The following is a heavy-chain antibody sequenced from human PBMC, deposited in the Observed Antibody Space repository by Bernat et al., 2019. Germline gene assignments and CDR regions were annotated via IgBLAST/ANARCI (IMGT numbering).Heavy chain of an antibody. V-gene: IGHV4-39*01. CDR2: IYYSGSI. CDR1: GGSISSSSYY. J-gene: IGHJ6*02. D-gene: IGHD1-1*01. CDR3: SRHLTNRDPYYCYSMDV. Sequence: QLQLQESGPGLVKPSETLSPTCTVSGGSISSSSYYWGWIRQPPGKGLEWIGSIYYSGSIYYNPSLKTRVTMPVDTSKNQSSLKLSYVTAADTAVYYCSRHLTNRDPYYCYSMDVWGQGTTVTVSS.